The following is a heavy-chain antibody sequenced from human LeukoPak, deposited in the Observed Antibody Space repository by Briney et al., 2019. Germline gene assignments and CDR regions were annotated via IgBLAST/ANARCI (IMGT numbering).Heavy chain of an antibody. CDR1: GGSSSGHY. CDR3: ARVPYSSSWYEKFDY. V-gene: IGHV4-34*01. Sequence: SETPSLTCAVYGGSSSGHYWSWIRQPPGKGLEWIGEINHSGSTNYNPSLKSRVTISVDTSKNQFSLKLSSVTAADTAVYYCARVPYSSSWYEKFDYWGQGTLVTVSS. D-gene: IGHD6-13*01. CDR2: INHSGST. J-gene: IGHJ4*02.